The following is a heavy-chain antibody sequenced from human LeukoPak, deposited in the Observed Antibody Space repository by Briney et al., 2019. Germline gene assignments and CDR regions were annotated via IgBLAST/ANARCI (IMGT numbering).Heavy chain of an antibody. CDR2: INPSGGST. D-gene: IGHD1-26*01. Sequence: ASVKVSCKASGYTFTSYYMHWVRQAPGQGLEWMGIINPSGGSTSYAQKFQGRVTMTRNMSTSTVYMELSSLRSEDTAVYYCARGMWELHAFDIWGQGTMVTVSS. V-gene: IGHV1-46*01. J-gene: IGHJ3*02. CDR3: ARGMWELHAFDI. CDR1: GYTFTSYY.